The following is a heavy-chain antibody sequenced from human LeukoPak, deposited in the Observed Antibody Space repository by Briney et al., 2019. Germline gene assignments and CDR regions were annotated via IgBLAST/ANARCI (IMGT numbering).Heavy chain of an antibody. CDR3: ARGWGPAYCGGDCHRHFDS. V-gene: IGHV4-34*01. CDR2: FSHTGSP. D-gene: IGHD2-21*02. CDR1: GASFSGYS. J-gene: IGHJ4*02. Sequence: PSETLSLTCAISGASFSGYSWTWIRQPPGKGLEWIGEFSHTGSPIYNPSLKSRVTISVDTSKNQFSLKLSSVTAADTAVYYCARGWGPAYCGGDCHRHFDSWGQGTLVTVSS.